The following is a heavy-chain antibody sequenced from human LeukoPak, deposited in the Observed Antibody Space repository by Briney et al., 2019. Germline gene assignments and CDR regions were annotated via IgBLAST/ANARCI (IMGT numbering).Heavy chain of an antibody. CDR2: IWHDDSNK. Sequence: PGRSLRLSCAASGFNFRTYGMHWVRQAPGKGLEWLAIIWHDDSNKYYGDSVKGRFTISRDNSKNTLYLEMNSLRAEDTAVYYCVKDRYGDLENWGQGTLVTVSS. J-gene: IGHJ4*01. D-gene: IGHD4-17*01. CDR3: VKDRYGDLEN. CDR1: GFNFRTYG. V-gene: IGHV3-33*03.